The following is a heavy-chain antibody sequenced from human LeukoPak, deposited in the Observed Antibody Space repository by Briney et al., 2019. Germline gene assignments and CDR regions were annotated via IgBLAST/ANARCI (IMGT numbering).Heavy chain of an antibody. Sequence: SETLSLTCTVSGGSVSRGSYYGRWIRQPPGKGLEWIGYIYYSGSTNYNPSLKSRVTISVDTSKNQFSLKLSSVTAAGTAAYYGARGYYGSGSYGVPRFDPWGQGTLVTVSS. D-gene: IGHD3-10*01. V-gene: IGHV4-61*01. J-gene: IGHJ5*02. CDR2: IYYSGST. CDR3: ARGYYGSGSYGVPRFDP. CDR1: GGSVSRGSYY.